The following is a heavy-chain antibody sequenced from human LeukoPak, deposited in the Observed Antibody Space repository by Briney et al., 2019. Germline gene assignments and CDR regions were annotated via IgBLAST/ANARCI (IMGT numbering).Heavy chain of an antibody. CDR1: DDSIKSHF. CDR3: ARGSRRHYDGSGYYFGEFDY. Sequence: SETLSLTCTVSDDSIKSHFWTWIRQPPGKGLEWIGYGYYSGSGSSNPSLKSRLTMSVDTSKSQFYLNLNSVTTADTAMYYCARGSRRHYDGSGYYFGEFDYWGQGILVTVSS. CDR2: GYYSGSG. D-gene: IGHD3-22*01. V-gene: IGHV4-59*11. J-gene: IGHJ4*02.